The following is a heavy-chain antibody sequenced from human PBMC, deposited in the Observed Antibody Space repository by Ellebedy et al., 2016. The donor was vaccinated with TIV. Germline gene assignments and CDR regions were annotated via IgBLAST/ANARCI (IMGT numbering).Heavy chain of an antibody. CDR1: GFTFSSYD. CDR3: ARDSPLYGMDV. Sequence: GESLKISXAASGFTFSSYDMHWVRQATGKGLEWVSAIGTAGDTYYPGSVKGRFTISRENAKNSLYLQMNSLRAGDTAVYYCARDSPLYGMDVWGQGTTVTVSS. V-gene: IGHV3-13*04. J-gene: IGHJ6*02. CDR2: IGTAGDT.